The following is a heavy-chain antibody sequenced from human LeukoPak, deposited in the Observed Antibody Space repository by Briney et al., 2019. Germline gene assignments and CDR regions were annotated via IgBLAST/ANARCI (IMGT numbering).Heavy chain of an antibody. V-gene: IGHV3-33*01. D-gene: IGHD6-13*01. J-gene: IGHJ4*02. CDR1: GFTFSSYG. CDR2: IWYDESNK. CDR3: ARDYLRAAAGPTFLGY. Sequence: GGSLRLSCAASGFTFSSYGMHWVRQAPGKGLEWVAVIWYDESNKYYADSVKGRFTISRDNSKNTLYLQMNSLRAEDTAVYYCARDYLRAAAGPTFLGYWGQGTLVTVSS.